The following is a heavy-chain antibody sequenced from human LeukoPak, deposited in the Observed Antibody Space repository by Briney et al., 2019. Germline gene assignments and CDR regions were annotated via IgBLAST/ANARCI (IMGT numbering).Heavy chain of an antibody. V-gene: IGHV4-39*01. D-gene: IGHD3-16*01. CDR2: IHYSGST. Sequence: SETLSLTCTVYGGSISSSSYYWGWIRQPPGKGLEWIGSIHYSGSTYYNPSLKSRVTISVDTSKNQFSLKLSSVTAADTAVYYCAGPNWYYFDHWAQGTLVTVSS. J-gene: IGHJ4*02. CDR3: AGPNWYYFDH. CDR1: GGSISSSSYY.